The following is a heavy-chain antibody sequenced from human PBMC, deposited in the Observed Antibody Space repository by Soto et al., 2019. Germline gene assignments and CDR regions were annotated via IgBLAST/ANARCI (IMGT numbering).Heavy chain of an antibody. CDR2: IYHSGST. D-gene: IGHD2-21*02. V-gene: IGHV4-38-2*01. J-gene: IGHJ4*02. CDR1: GYSISSGYY. CDR3: ATGLSYFDY. Sequence: SETLSLTCAVSGYSISSGYYWGWIRQPPGKGLEWIGSIYHSGSTYYNPSLKSRVTISVDTSKNQFSLKLSSVTAADTAVYYCATGLSYFDYWGQGTLVTVSS.